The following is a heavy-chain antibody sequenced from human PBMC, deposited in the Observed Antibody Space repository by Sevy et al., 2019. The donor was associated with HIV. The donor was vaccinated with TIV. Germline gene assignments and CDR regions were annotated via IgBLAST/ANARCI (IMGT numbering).Heavy chain of an antibody. CDR3: ARGPEWELTSFISH. D-gene: IGHD1-26*01. CDR1: GFTFRTYA. V-gene: IGHV3-30-3*01. CDR2: ISYNGDNA. Sequence: GGSLRLSCAASGFTFRTYAFHWVRQTPGRGLEWIGLISYNGDNAFYANSVRGRFTISRDNSMNTLYLQMTSLTPDDSAVYYCARGPEWELTSFISHWGQGTLVTVSS. J-gene: IGHJ4*02.